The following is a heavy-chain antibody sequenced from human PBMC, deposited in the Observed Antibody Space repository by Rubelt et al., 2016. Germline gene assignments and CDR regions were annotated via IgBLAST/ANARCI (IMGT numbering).Heavy chain of an antibody. CDR2: IIPIFGTA. CDR1: GGTFRSYA. Sequence: QVQLVQSGAEVKKPGSSVMVSCKASGGTFRSYAISWVRQAPGQGLEWMGGIIPIFGTATYAQKFQGRVTIIADKSTSTAYMGLGSLRSEDTAVYYCARPLPGYYYGMDVWGQGTTVTVSS. J-gene: IGHJ6*02. CDR3: ARPLPGYYYGMDV. V-gene: IGHV1-69*06.